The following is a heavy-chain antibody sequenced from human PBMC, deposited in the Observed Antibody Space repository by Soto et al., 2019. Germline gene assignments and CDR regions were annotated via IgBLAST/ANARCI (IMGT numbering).Heavy chain of an antibody. Sequence: GGSLRLSCAASGFTFSSYAMSWVRQAPGKGLEWVSAISGSGGSTYYADSVKGRFTISRDNSKNTLYLQMNSLRAEDTAVYYCAKAPSFIVVVPAGYYFDYWGQGTLVTVSS. CDR3: AKAPSFIVVVPAGYYFDY. D-gene: IGHD2-2*01. CDR2: ISGSGGST. CDR1: GFTFSSYA. J-gene: IGHJ4*02. V-gene: IGHV3-23*01.